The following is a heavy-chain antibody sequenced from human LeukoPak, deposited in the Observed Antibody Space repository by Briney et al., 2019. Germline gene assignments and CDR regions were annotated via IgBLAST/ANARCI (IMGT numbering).Heavy chain of an antibody. CDR3: ARDKEFSYSGSPPDY. CDR1: GFTFSDYY. Sequence: GGSLRLSCAASGFTFSDYYMSWIRQAPGKGLEWVSYISSSGSTIYYADSVKGRFTISRDNAKNSLYLQMNSLRAEDTAVYYCARDKEFSYSGSPPDYWGQGTLVTVPS. J-gene: IGHJ4*02. CDR2: ISSSGSTI. D-gene: IGHD1-26*01. V-gene: IGHV3-11*01.